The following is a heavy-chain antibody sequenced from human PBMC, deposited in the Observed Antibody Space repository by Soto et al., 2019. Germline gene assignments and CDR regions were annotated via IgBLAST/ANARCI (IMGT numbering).Heavy chain of an antibody. V-gene: IGHV3-21*01. CDR3: ATDQPAYSNGYGLGY. Sequence: EVQLVESGGGLVKPGGSLRLSCAASGFTFSSYSMNWVRQAPGKGLEWVSSISSSSSYIYYADSVKGRFTISRDNAKNSLYLQMNSRSAEDPAGYYSATDQPAYSNGYGLGYWGQETLVTGSS. CDR2: ISSSSSYI. J-gene: IGHJ4*02. D-gene: IGHD5-18*01. CDR1: GFTFSSYS.